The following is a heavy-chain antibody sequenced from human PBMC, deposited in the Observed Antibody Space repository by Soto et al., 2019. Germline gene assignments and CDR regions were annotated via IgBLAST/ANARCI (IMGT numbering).Heavy chain of an antibody. V-gene: IGHV3-33*06. J-gene: IGHJ4*02. CDR1: GFTFRSCA. CDR2: IWYDGSIE. Sequence: GGSLRLSCAASGFTFRSCAMHWVRQAPGKGLEWVAVIWYDGSIEYYADSVKGRFTISRDNSKNTVYPQMNSLRAEDTTVYYCAKERASGWYLDNWGQGTLVTVSS. D-gene: IGHD6-19*01. CDR3: AKERASGWYLDN.